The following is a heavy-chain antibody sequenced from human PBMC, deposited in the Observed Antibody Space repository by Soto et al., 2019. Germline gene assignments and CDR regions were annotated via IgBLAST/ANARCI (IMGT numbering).Heavy chain of an antibody. CDR1: GYIFTNYG. V-gene: IGHV1-18*01. CDR3: ARASAGALYDF. J-gene: IGHJ4*02. CDR2: ISGYNGYP. D-gene: IGHD6-13*01. Sequence: QVQLVQSGAEVRKPGASVNVSCKTSGYIFTNYGVAWVRQAPGQGLELVAWISGYNGYPKHTQKFQGRVTVTTDTTTRTGYMELRNLRSDDTAVYYCARASAGALYDFWGQGTPVTVSS.